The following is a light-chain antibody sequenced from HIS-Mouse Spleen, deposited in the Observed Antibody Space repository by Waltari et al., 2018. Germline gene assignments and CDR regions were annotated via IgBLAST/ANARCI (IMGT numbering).Light chain of an antibody. Sequence: QSALTQPASVSGSPGQSITISCPGTSSDVGGYNFVSWYQQHPGKAPKLMIYDVSNRPSGVSNRFPGSKSGNTASLTISGLQAEDEADYYCSSYTSSSTYVFGTGTKVTVL. CDR2: DVS. CDR1: SSDVGGYNF. V-gene: IGLV2-14*03. J-gene: IGLJ1*01. CDR3: SSYTSSSTYV.